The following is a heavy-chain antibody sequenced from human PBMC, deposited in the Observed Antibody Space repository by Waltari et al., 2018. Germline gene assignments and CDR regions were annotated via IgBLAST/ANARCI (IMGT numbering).Heavy chain of an antibody. CDR2: IRNKADGETT. CDR1: GFTFSDYY. V-gene: IGHV3-49*04. Sequence: EAQLMESGGGLVQPGGSLRLFCAASGFTFSDYYMQWVRQAPGKGLEWVGLIRNKADGETTDYALSVKDTVTISRDDSKSITYLKMNNLKTDDTAVYYCARNRGSIAAAGGGGFDVWGPGVLVTVSS. J-gene: IGHJ5*02. CDR3: ARNRGSIAAAGGGGFDV. D-gene: IGHD6-13*01.